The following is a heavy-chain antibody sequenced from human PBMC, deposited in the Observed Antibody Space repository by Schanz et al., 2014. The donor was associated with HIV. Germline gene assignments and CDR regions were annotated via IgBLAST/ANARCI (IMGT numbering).Heavy chain of an antibody. CDR2: INAYNGNT. V-gene: IGHV1-18*01. J-gene: IGHJ5*02. Sequence: QVQLVQSGAEVKKPGASVKVSCKASGYTFSTYVISWVRQAPGQGLEWMGWINAYNGNTHYAQKLQGRVTMTTDTSPSTACMELRTVRSDDTDVYYCARDLRVVPAASDNWFDPWGQGTLVTVSS. CDR3: ARDLRVVPAASDNWFDP. D-gene: IGHD2-2*01. CDR1: GYTFSTYV.